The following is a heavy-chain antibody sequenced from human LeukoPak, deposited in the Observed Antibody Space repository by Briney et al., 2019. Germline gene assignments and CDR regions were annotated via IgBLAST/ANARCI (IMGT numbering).Heavy chain of an antibody. J-gene: IGHJ4*02. V-gene: IGHV1-18*01. D-gene: IGHD3-10*01. CDR2: ISAYNGNT. CDR1: GYTFTSYG. Sequence: GASVKVSCKASGYTFTSYGISWVRQAPGQGLEWMGWISAYNGNTNYAQKLQGRVTMTTDTSTSTAYMELRSLRSDDTAVYYCARAYYGSGSYYDEGDYWGQGTLDTVSS. CDR3: ARAYYGSGSYYDEGDY.